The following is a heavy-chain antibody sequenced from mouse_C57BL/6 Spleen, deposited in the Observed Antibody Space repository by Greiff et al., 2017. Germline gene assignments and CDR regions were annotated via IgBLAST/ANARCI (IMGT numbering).Heavy chain of an antibody. CDR3: ASKGDYDYDGLFAY. V-gene: IGHV1-18*01. J-gene: IGHJ3*01. D-gene: IGHD2-4*01. Sequence: EVQLQQPGPELVKPGASVKIPCKASGYTFTDYNMDWVKQSHGQSLEWIGDINPNNGGTIYNQKFKGKATLTVDKSSSTAYMELRSLTSEDTAVXYCASKGDYDYDGLFAYWGQGTLVTVSA. CDR2: INPNNGGT. CDR1: GYTFTDYN.